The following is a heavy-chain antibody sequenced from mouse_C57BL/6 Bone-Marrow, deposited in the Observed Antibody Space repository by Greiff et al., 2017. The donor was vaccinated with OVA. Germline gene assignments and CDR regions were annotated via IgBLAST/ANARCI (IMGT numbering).Heavy chain of an antibody. Sequence: EVKVVESGGGLVQPGESLQLSCESNEYEFPSHDMSWVRKTPEKRLELVAAINSDGGSTYYPDTMERRFIISRDNTKKSLYLQMSSLRSEDTALYYCARHDDYGGAWFAYWGQGTLVTVSA. CDR2: INSDGGST. J-gene: IGHJ3*01. CDR3: ARHDDYGGAWFAY. V-gene: IGHV5-2*01. CDR1: EYEFPSHD. D-gene: IGHD2-4*01.